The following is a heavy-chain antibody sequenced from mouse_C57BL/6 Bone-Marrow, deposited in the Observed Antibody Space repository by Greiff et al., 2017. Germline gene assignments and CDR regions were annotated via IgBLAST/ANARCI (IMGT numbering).Heavy chain of an antibody. D-gene: IGHD4-1*01. CDR3: ARAGSCDY. V-gene: IGHV5-17*01. Sequence: EVMLVEPGGGLVKPGGSLKLSCAASGFTFSDYGMHWVRQAPEKGLEWVAYLSSGSSTIYYADTVKGRFTISRDNAKNTLFLQMTRLRSEDTAIYYCARAGSCDYWGQGTTLTVSS. CDR2: LSSGSSTI. J-gene: IGHJ2*01. CDR1: GFTFSDYG.